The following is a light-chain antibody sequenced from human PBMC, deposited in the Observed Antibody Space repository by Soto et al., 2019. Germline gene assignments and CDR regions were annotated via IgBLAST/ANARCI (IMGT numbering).Light chain of an antibody. CDR2: DAS. Sequence: IVFTQSAETLSLTPGESAILSCRASQSVSRYLAWYQQKPGQTPRLLIYDASNRAAGIPARFSGSGSGTDFTLTISSLGPEDFEVYYCQQSSNSPLAFGGGTKV. J-gene: IGKJ4*01. CDR1: QSVSRY. CDR3: QQSSNSPLA. V-gene: IGKV3-11*01.